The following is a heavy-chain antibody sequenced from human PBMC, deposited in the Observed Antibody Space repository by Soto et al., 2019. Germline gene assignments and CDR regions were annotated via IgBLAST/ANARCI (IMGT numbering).Heavy chain of an antibody. D-gene: IGHD3-16*02. Sequence: ELHLLESGGGLVQPGGSLRVSCAASGFTFSTYAMSWVRQAPGKGLEWVSAISGSGGLTFYADSVKGRFTISRDNSKNTLFLQMNSLRPGDTAVYYCAKDKSNEELSVYYYNGLDVWGQGTTVIVSS. J-gene: IGHJ6*02. CDR2: ISGSGGLT. V-gene: IGHV3-23*01. CDR1: GFTFSTYA. CDR3: AKDKSNEELSVYYYNGLDV.